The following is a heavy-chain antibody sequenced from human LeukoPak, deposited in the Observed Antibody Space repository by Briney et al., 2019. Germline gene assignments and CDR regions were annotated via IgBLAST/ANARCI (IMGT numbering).Heavy chain of an antibody. D-gene: IGHD1-1*01. Sequence: ASVKVSCKASGYTFISSGMSWVRQAPGQGLEWMGWTNSNTGNPTYAQGFTGRFVFSWDTSISTAYLQISSLKAEDTAVYYCARGAERVKGYNWNDPIDYWGQGTLVTVSS. J-gene: IGHJ4*02. CDR2: TNSNTGNP. V-gene: IGHV7-4-1*02. CDR1: GYTFISSG. CDR3: ARGAERVKGYNWNDPIDY.